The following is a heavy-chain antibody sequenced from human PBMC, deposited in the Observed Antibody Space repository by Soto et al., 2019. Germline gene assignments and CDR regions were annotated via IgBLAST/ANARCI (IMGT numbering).Heavy chain of an antibody. CDR3: ARVERGTATTVVDAFDI. J-gene: IGHJ3*02. CDR1: GGFVSSGSYY. V-gene: IGHV4-34*01. Sequence: QVQLQQWGAGLLKPSETLSLTGAVYGGFVSSGSYYWSWIRQPPGKGLEWIGEMSHSGGTHFNPSLTSRVTISVDTSKNQFSLKMSSVTAADTALYYCARVERGTATTVVDAFDIWGPGTMVTVSS. CDR2: MSHSGGT. D-gene: IGHD1-1*01.